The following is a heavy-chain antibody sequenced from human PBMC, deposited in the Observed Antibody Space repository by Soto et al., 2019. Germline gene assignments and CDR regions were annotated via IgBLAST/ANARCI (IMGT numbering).Heavy chain of an antibody. CDR1: GGSISSSF. CDR3: AREEQVGPYYYYAMDV. D-gene: IGHD6-6*01. Sequence: ETLSLTCTVSGGSISSSFWSWIRQPAGKGLEWIGRIYTNGNTNYNPSLKSRVTMSVDTSKNQFSLKLSSVTVADTAVYYCAREEQVGPYYYYAMDVWGQGTTVTVSS. V-gene: IGHV4-4*07. J-gene: IGHJ6*02. CDR2: IYTNGNT.